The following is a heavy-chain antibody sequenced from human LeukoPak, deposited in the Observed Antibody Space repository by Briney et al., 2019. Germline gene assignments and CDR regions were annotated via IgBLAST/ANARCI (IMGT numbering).Heavy chain of an antibody. CDR3: ARGNHYYDSSGYELPFDY. CDR2: ISYSGST. Sequence: SETLSLTCTVSGGSISSSSYYWGWIRQPPGKGLEWIGDISYSGSTYYNPSLKSRVTISVDRSKNQFSLKLSSVTAADTAVYYCARGNHYYDSSGYELPFDYWGQGTLVTVSS. V-gene: IGHV4-39*07. D-gene: IGHD3-22*01. CDR1: GGSISSSSYY. J-gene: IGHJ4*02.